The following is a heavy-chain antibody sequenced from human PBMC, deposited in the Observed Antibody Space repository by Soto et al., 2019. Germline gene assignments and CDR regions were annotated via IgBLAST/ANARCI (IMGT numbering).Heavy chain of an antibody. CDR1: GGTFSSYA. J-gene: IGHJ6*02. Sequence: QVQLVQSGAEVKKPGSSVKVSCKASGGTFSSYAISWVRQAPGQGLEWMGGIIPIFGTANYAQKFQGRVTITADESTSTAYMELSSLRSEDTAVYYCASGDDIVVVLSDYYYYYGMDVWGQGTTVTVSS. V-gene: IGHV1-69*01. CDR2: IIPIFGTA. CDR3: ASGDDIVVVLSDYYYYYGMDV. D-gene: IGHD2-2*01.